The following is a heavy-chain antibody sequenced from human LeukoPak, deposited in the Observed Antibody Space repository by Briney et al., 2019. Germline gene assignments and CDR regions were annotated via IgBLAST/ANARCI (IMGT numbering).Heavy chain of an antibody. Sequence: VQPGGSLRLSCAASGFTFSTYWMSWVRQAPGKGLEWVANIKQDGSGKYYVDSVKGRFTISRDNAKNSLFLQMNSLRAEGTAVYYCARVRCSSNSCFPDYWGQGTLVTVSS. J-gene: IGHJ4*02. D-gene: IGHD2-2*01. V-gene: IGHV3-7*01. CDR1: GFTFSTYW. CDR2: IKQDGSGK. CDR3: ARVRCSSNSCFPDY.